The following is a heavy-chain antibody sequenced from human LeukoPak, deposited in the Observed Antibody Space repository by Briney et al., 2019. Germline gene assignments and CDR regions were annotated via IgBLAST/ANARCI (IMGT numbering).Heavy chain of an antibody. CDR3: TRNSGWYRVS. Sequence: GGSLSLSCIVSGFTLSSYEMTWFRQAPGKGLEWVSSIGYSGGDTHYADSVKGRFTISRDNSKNTLYLQLNSLRADDTAVYYCTRNSGWYRVSWGQGTLVTVSS. V-gene: IGHV3-23*01. CDR1: GFTLSSYE. D-gene: IGHD6-19*01. J-gene: IGHJ4*02. CDR2: IGYSGGDT.